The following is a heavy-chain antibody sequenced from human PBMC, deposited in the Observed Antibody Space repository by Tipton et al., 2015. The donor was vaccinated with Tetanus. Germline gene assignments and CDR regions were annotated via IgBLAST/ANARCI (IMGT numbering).Heavy chain of an antibody. CDR2: IYQTDST. D-gene: IGHD3-22*01. CDR3: ARVYFYDSGGYYRTPGFDS. CDR1: GALITTGGYS. Sequence: TLSLTCNVSGALITTGGYSWGWIRQPPGQGLEWLGYIYQTDSTDYNPSVRSRLTLSLQRSKNQVSLKLSSVTSADTAMFYCARVYFYDSGGYYRTPGFDSWGQGTLVTVSS. V-gene: IGHV4-30-2*01. J-gene: IGHJ4*02.